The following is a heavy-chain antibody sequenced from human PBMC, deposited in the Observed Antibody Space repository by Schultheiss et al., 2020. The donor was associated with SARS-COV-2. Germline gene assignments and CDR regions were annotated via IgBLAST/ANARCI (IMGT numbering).Heavy chain of an antibody. CDR3: ARDLWIYGDYDYYYYGMDV. V-gene: IGHV3-13*01. CDR1: GFTFSSYD. CDR2: IGTAGDT. D-gene: IGHD4-17*01. Sequence: GGSLRLSCAASGFTFSSYDMHWVRQATGKGLEWVSAIGTAGDTYYPGSVKGQFTISRENAKNSLYLQMNSLRAEDTAVYYCARDLWIYGDYDYYYYGMDVWSQGTAVTVAS. J-gene: IGHJ6*02.